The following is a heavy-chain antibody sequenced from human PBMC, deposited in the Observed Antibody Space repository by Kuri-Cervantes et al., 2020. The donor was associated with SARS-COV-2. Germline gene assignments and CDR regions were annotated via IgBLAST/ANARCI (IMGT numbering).Heavy chain of an antibody. CDR2: ISISSSYI. CDR1: GFTFSDYA. J-gene: IGHJ3*02. D-gene: IGHD1-26*01. CDR3: ARHFPPILSGAFDI. Sequence: GESLKISCAASGFTFSDYAMQWVRQAPGKGLEWVSSISISSSYIYYADSLKGRFTISRDNAKNSLYLQMNSLRAEDTALYYCARHFPPILSGAFDIWGQGTMVTVSS. V-gene: IGHV3-21*04.